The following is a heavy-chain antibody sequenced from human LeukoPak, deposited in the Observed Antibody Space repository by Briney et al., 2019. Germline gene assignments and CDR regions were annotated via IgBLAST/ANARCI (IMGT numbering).Heavy chain of an antibody. CDR2: IRASDDST. J-gene: IGHJ4*02. Sequence: GGSLRLSCAGSGFTSNSYAMSWVRQAPGKGLEWLSAIRASDDSTYYADSVKGRFTMSRDNSKNTLFLQMNSLRAEDTAVYYCAKLLGEPLDYWGQGTLVTVSS. CDR1: GFTSNSYA. V-gene: IGHV3-23*01. CDR3: AKLLGEPLDY. D-gene: IGHD3-16*01.